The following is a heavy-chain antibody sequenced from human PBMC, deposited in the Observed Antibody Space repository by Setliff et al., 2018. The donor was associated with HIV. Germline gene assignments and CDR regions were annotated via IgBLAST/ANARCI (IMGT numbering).Heavy chain of an antibody. J-gene: IGHJ3*01. CDR3: ARVRSYGSAYDAFDV. V-gene: IGHV4-39*07. CDR1: GGSISNSNYY. D-gene: IGHD3-10*01. Sequence: SEPLSLTCTVSGGSISNSNYYWVWIRQPPGKGLEWIGSSHNRGTTYYNPSLESRVTISLDTSKNQFSLRLTSVTAADTAVYYCARVRSYGSAYDAFDVWGPGTMVTVSS. CDR2: SHNRGTT.